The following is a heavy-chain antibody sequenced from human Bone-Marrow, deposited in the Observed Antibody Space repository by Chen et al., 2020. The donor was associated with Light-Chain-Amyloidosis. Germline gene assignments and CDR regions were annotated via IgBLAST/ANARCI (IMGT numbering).Heavy chain of an antibody. Sequence: EVQLVESGGGLVQPGGSLRLSCATSGFNFSSFGMSWVRQAPGKGLEWVSTVSRSTVSTYYAGAVKGRFIISRDNSKSTLYLQMNSLRAGDTAVYFCTRKGGYFDFWGQGSLVTVSS. J-gene: IGHJ4*02. V-gene: IGHV3-23*04. D-gene: IGHD3-10*01. CDR1: GFNFSSFG. CDR3: TRKGGYFDF. CDR2: VSRSTVST.